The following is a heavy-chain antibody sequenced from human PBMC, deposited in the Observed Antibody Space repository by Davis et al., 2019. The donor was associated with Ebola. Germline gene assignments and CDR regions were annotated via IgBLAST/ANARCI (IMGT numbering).Heavy chain of an antibody. D-gene: IGHD1-14*01. J-gene: IGHJ6*03. Sequence: PSETLSLTCTVSGGSISSYYWSWIRQPAGKGLEWIGRIYTSGSTNYNPSLKSRVTISVDTSKNQFSLKLSSVTAADTAVYYCARGYRLPTDLPYYMDVWGKGTTVTVSS. CDR3: ARGYRLPTDLPYYMDV. CDR2: IYTSGST. CDR1: GGSISSYY. V-gene: IGHV4-4*07.